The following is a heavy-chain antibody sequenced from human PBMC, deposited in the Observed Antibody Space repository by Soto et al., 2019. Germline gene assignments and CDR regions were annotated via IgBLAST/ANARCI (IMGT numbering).Heavy chain of an antibody. CDR1: GGSISSGGYS. CDR2: IYHSGST. CDR3: ASVVYGDYGSWFDP. D-gene: IGHD4-17*01. Sequence: QLQLQESGSGLVKPSQTLSLTCAVSGGSISSGGYSWSWIRQPPGKGLEWIGYIYHSGSTYYNPSLTSRVTISVDRSKNQFSLKLGSVTAADTAVYYCASVVYGDYGSWFDPWGQGTLVTVSS. V-gene: IGHV4-30-2*01. J-gene: IGHJ5*02.